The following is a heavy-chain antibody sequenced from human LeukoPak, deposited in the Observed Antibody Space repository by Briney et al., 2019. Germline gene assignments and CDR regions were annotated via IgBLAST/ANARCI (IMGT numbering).Heavy chain of an antibody. J-gene: IGHJ4*02. CDR1: GGSISSGSYY. CDR2: IYTSGST. Sequence: PSQTLSLTCTVSGGSISSGSYYWSWIRQPAGKGLEWIGRIYTSGSTNYNPSLKSRVTISVDTSKNQFSLNLSSVTAADTAVYYCAREDYAGYSVYWGQGTLVTVSS. V-gene: IGHV4-61*02. CDR3: AREDYAGYSVY. D-gene: IGHD4-23*01.